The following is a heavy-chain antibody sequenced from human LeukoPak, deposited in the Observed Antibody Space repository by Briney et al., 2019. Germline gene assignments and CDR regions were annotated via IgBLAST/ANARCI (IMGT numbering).Heavy chain of an antibody. D-gene: IGHD5-12*01. J-gene: IGHJ6*03. V-gene: IGHV1-2*06. CDR1: GYTFTGYY. CDR3: ASGSGLRFDYYYYYMDV. Sequence: GASGKVSCKAYGYTFTGYYMHWVRQAPGQGLEWMGRINPNSGGTNYGQKFQGRVTMTRDTSISTAYMELSRLRSDDTAVYYCASGSGLRFDYYYYYMDVWGKGTTVTVSS. CDR2: INPNSGGT.